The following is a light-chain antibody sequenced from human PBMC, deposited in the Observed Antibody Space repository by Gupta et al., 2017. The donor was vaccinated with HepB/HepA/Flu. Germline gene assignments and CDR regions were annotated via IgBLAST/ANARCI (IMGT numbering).Light chain of an antibody. CDR2: EVT. CDR1: STDVGNYNL. CDR3: CSYAGGLHV. Sequence: SALTQPASVSGSPGQSITISCTGTSTDVGNYNLVSWYQQRPGEAPKVIIYEVTERPSGLSTRFSGSKSGNTASLRIAGLQPDDEADYYCCSYAGGLHVFGTGTKVSVL. V-gene: IGLV2-23*02. J-gene: IGLJ1*01.